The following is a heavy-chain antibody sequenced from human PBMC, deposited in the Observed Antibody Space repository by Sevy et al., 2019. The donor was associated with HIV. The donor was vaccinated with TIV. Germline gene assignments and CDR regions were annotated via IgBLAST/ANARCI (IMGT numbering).Heavy chain of an antibody. CDR3: AREGCTRPHDY. D-gene: IGHD2-8*01. CDR2: LSFGCDKK. CDR1: GFAFYDYS. V-gene: IGHV3-23*01. J-gene: IGHJ4*02. Sequence: GGSLRLSCAASGFAFYDYSMSWIRQAPGKGLEWVATLSFGCDKKNHADPVKGRFTISRENSKNSFYLQMDNLRVEDTALYYCAREGCTRPHDYWGQGTRVTVSS.